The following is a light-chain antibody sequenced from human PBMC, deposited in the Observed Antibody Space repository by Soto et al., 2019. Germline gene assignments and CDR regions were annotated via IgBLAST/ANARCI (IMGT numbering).Light chain of an antibody. V-gene: IGKV3-20*01. CDR2: AAS. CDR1: QSVSSSY. J-gene: IGKJ4*01. CDR3: QQYGSSPLT. Sequence: EIVLTQSPGTLSLSPEERATLSCSASQSVSSSYLAWYQQKPGQAPRLLIYAASSRATGIPDRFSGSGSGTDFTLTISRLEPEDFAVYYCQQYGSSPLTFGGGTKVDIK.